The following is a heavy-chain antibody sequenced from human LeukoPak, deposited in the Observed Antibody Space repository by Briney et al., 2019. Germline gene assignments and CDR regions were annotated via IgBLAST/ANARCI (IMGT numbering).Heavy chain of an antibody. D-gene: IGHD3-22*01. CDR2: IYYSGST. J-gene: IGHJ4*02. CDR1: GGSFSGYY. Sequence: ASETLSLTCAVYGGSFSGYYWSWIRQPPGKGLEWIGSIYYSGSTYYNPSLKSRVTISVDTSKNQFSLKLSSVTAADTAVYYCARHPATRSTYYYDSSGYYDYWGQGTLVTVSS. V-gene: IGHV4-34*01. CDR3: ARHPATRSTYYYDSSGYYDY.